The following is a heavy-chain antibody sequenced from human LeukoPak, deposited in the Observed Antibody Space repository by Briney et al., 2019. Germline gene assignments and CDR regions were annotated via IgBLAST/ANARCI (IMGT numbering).Heavy chain of an antibody. CDR3: ARNRYCSSTSCYTGYYYGMDV. J-gene: IGHJ6*02. D-gene: IGHD2-2*02. V-gene: IGHV1-8*01. CDR2: MNPNSGNT. CDR1: GYTFTSYD. Sequence: ASVKVSCKASGYTFTSYDINWVRQATGQGLEWMGWMNPNSGNTGYAQKFQGRVTMTRNTSISTAYMELSSLRSEDTAVYYCARNRYCSSTSCYTGYYYGMDVWGQGTTVTVSS.